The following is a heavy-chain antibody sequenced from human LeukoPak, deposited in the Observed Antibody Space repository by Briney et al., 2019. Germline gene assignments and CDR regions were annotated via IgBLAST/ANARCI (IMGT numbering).Heavy chain of an antibody. V-gene: IGHV4-34*01. CDR1: GGSFSDYF. CDR2: INHGGGT. D-gene: IGHD2-8*01. J-gene: IGHJ3*02. Sequence: SETLSLTCAVYGGSFSDYFWNWIRQTPGKGLEWIGEINHGGGTNYNPSLKSRVTISVDTSKNQFSLKLSSVTAADTAVYYCARTNAPDAFDIWGQGTMVTVSS. CDR3: ARTNAPDAFDI.